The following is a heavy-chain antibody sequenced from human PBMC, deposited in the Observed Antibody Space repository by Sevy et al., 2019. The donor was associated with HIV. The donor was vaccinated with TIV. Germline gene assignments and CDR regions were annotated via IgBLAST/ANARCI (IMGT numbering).Heavy chain of an antibody. Sequence: SETLSLTCTVSGGSISSGSYYWSWIRQPAGKGLEWIGRIYTSGSTNYNPSLKSRVTISVDTSKNQFSLKLSSVTAADTAVYYCARDAPAAGTIGRGGVDYWGQGTLVTVSS. CDR1: GGSISSGSYY. CDR2: IYTSGST. V-gene: IGHV4-61*02. J-gene: IGHJ4*02. D-gene: IGHD6-13*01. CDR3: ARDAPAAGTIGRGGVDY.